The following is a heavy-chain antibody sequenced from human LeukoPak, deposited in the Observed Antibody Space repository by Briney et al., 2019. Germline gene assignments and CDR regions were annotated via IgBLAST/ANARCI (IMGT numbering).Heavy chain of an antibody. J-gene: IGHJ4*02. D-gene: IGHD5-18*01. Sequence: PSETPSLTCTVSGGSISTYYWSWIRQPAGKGLEWLGRIYVSGSTNYNPSLKSRVTMSLDTSKNQFSLKLRSVTAADTAVYYCARSLGYTYGYADYWGQGTLVTVSS. CDR1: GGSISTYY. CDR2: IYVSGST. CDR3: ARSLGYTYGYADY. V-gene: IGHV4-4*07.